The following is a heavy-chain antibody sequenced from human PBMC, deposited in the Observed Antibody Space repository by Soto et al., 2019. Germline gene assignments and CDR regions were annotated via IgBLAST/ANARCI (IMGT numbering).Heavy chain of an antibody. CDR1: GFTFSAYA. CDR2: ISGSGDGI. D-gene: IGHD5-12*01. V-gene: IGHV3-23*01. Sequence: EVQLLESGGGLAQPGGSLRLSCAASGFTFSAYAMSWVRQAPGKGLEWVSVISGSGDGIHYADSVKGRFTISRDASRNTLYLQMNTLRAEDTAVYYCAKNGGGHDFKFDSWGQGTLVTVSS. CDR3: AKNGGGHDFKFDS. J-gene: IGHJ4*02.